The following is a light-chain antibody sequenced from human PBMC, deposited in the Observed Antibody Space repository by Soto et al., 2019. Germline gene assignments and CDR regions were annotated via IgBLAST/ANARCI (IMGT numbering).Light chain of an antibody. CDR1: QSISTD. J-gene: IGKJ2*01. Sequence: EIVMTQSPATLSVSPGERATLSCRASQSISTDLAWYQQKPGQPPRLLIYSASTRATGVPARFTGSGSGSEFTLTISGLQSDDFAVYYCQQGHNWPLTFGQGTRLEI. V-gene: IGKV3-15*01. CDR2: SAS. CDR3: QQGHNWPLT.